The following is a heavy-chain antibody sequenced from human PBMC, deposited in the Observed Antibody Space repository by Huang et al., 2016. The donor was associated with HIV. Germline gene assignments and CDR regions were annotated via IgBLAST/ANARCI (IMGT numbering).Heavy chain of an antibody. D-gene: IGHD3-22*01. CDR3: ARARGYYDSSVSYYFDY. Sequence: QVQLVQSGAEVKKPGSSVKVSCKASGGTFSSYAISWVRQAPGQGLEWMGGIITNFGTANYAQKFQCRVTITADESTSTAYMELSSLRSEDTAVYYCARARGYYDSSVSYYFDYWGQGTLVTVSS. CDR2: IITNFGTA. V-gene: IGHV1-69*13. J-gene: IGHJ4*02. CDR1: GGTFSSYA.